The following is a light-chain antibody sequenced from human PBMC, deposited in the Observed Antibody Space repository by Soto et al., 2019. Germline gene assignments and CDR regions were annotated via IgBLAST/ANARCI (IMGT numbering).Light chain of an antibody. J-gene: IGKJ2*01. CDR3: QQAYGGPPT. V-gene: IGKV1-39*01. CDR1: QKIATY. Sequence: DIQMTRSPSSLSASVGDRVTLTCRASQKIATYLSWFQQKPGKAPKLLISSTSALQGGAPSRFIGRGSGTDFTLTITSLQPDAFATYYCQQAYGGPPTFRQGTTLEI. CDR2: STS.